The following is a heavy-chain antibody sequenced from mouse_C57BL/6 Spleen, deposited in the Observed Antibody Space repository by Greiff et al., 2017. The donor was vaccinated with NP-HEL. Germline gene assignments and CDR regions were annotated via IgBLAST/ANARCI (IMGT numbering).Heavy chain of an antibody. CDR2: IHPNSGST. J-gene: IGHJ2*01. CDR1: GYTFTSYW. D-gene: IGHD2-4*01. Sequence: QVQLQQPGAELVKPGASVKLSCKASGYTFTSYWMHWVKQRPGQGLEWIGMIHPNSGSTNYNEKFKSKATLTVDKSSSTAYMQLSSLSSEDSAVYYCGRGRNCCDYGFGYWGQGTTLTVSS. CDR3: GRGRNCCDYGFGY. V-gene: IGHV1-64*01.